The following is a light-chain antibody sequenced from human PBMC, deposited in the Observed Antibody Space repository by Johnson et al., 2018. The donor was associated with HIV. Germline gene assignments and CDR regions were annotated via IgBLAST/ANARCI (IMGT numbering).Light chain of an antibody. Sequence: QSVLTQPPSVSAAPGQKVTISCSGSSSNIGNNYVSWYQQIPGTAPKLLIYDNNKRPSGIPDRFSGSKSGTSAILGITGLQTGDEADYYCGTWDSSLSAYVFGTGTKVIVL. CDR1: SSNIGNNY. CDR2: DNN. J-gene: IGLJ1*01. V-gene: IGLV1-51*01. CDR3: GTWDSSLSAYV.